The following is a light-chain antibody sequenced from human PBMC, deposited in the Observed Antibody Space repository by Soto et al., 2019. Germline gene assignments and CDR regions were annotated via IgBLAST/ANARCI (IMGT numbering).Light chain of an antibody. Sequence: DIQMTQSPPSLSASIGDTVTITCRSSQTISTYLNWFQQKPGKAPKLLIGAASTLQSGVSSRFSGSGSGTDFTLTIISLHPEDSATYFCQQNFSPPLTFGGGTKLEI. CDR1: QTISTY. V-gene: IGKV1-39*01. CDR3: QQNFSPPLT. J-gene: IGKJ4*01. CDR2: AAS.